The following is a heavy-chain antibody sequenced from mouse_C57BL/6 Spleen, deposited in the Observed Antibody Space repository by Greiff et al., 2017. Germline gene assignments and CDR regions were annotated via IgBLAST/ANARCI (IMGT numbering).Heavy chain of an antibody. D-gene: IGHD1-1*01. Sequence: VKLVESDAELVKPGASVKISCKVSGYTFTDHTIHWMKQRPEQGLEWIGYIYPRDGSTKYNEKFKGKATLTADKSSSTAYMQLNSLTSEDSAVYFCARGGIHYYGSSYDWYFDVWGTGTTVTVSS. J-gene: IGHJ1*03. CDR3: ARGGIHYYGSSYDWYFDV. CDR2: IYPRDGST. V-gene: IGHV1-78*01. CDR1: GYTFTDHT.